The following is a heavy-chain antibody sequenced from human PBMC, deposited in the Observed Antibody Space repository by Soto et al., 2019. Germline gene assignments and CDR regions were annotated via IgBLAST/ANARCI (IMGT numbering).Heavy chain of an antibody. CDR3: ARRAETNGWNGFGSDKYYFDF. V-gene: IGHV1-8*01. CDR1: GYTFTSYD. CDR2: MNPNTGDS. Sequence: ASVKVSCKASGYTFTSYDIYWVRQATGQGLEWMGWMNPNTGDSSYAQKFQGRVTMTSDTSITTAHMELSSLRSEDTAVYYCARRAETNGWNGFGSDKYYFDFWGQVTLVTVSS. J-gene: IGHJ4*02. D-gene: IGHD1-1*01.